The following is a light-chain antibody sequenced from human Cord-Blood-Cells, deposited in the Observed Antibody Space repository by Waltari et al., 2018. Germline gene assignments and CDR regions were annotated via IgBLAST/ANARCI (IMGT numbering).Light chain of an antibody. CDR1: QSVSSN. J-gene: IGKJ1*01. CDR3: QQYNNWPPGKA. V-gene: IGKV3-15*01. Sequence: EIVMTQSPATLSVSPGERATLSSRASQSVSSNLAWYQQKPGQAPRLLIHGSSNRATGIPAMFSGSVSGTELTLTISSQQSEDFAVYYCQQYNNWPPGKAFGQGTKVEIK. CDR2: GSS.